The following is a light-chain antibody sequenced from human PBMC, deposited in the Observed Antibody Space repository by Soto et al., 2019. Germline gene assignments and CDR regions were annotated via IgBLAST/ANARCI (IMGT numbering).Light chain of an antibody. J-gene: IGLJ1*01. CDR1: SGDIGSYNR. V-gene: IGLV2-14*01. CDR3: SSYTNINTRACV. Sequence: QSALTQPASVSGSPGQSITISCTGTSGDIGSYNRVSWYQQHPGKAPKLIIYEVTDRPSGVSTRFSRSKSGNTASLTISGLQAEDEAEYYCSSYTNINTRACVFGTGTTVTVL. CDR2: EVT.